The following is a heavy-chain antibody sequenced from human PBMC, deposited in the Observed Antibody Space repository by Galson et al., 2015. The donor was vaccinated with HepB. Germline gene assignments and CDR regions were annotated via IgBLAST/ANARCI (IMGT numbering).Heavy chain of an antibody. D-gene: IGHD6-19*01. CDR3: ARWGIAVAGPKYNWFDP. CDR2: INTNTGNP. J-gene: IGHJ5*02. CDR1: GYTFTSYA. V-gene: IGHV7-4-1*02. Sequence: SVKVSCKASGYTFTSYAMNWVRQAPGQGLEWMGWINTNTGNPTYAQGFTGRFVFSLDTSVSTAYLQISSLKAEDTAVYYCARWGIAVAGPKYNWFDPWGQGTLVTVSS.